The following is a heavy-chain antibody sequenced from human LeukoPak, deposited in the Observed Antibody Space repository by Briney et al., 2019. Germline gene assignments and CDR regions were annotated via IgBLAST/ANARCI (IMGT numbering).Heavy chain of an antibody. CDR3: ARDGMGFYYGSGSYIGKYYYYYMDV. Sequence: GASVKVSCKASGYTFTGYYMHWVRQAPGQGLEWMGWINPNSGGTNYAQKFQGRVTMTRDTSISTAYMELSRLRSDDTAVYYCARDGMGFYYGSGSYIGKYYYYYMDVWGKGTTVTISS. D-gene: IGHD3-10*01. V-gene: IGHV1-2*02. CDR1: GYTFTGYY. CDR2: INPNSGGT. J-gene: IGHJ6*03.